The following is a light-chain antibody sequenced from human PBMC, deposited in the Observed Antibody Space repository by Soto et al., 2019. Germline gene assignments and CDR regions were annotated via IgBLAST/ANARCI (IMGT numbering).Light chain of an antibody. V-gene: IGLV2-8*01. CDR2: EVT. Sequence: LAQPPSASGSPGQSVTISCTGTSGDVGGYYYVSWYQHHPGKVPKLIIYEVTKRPSGVPDRFSGSKSGNTASLTVSGLQAEDEADYYCMSYVGSNIFVFGTGTKVTVL. CDR3: MSYVGSNIFV. J-gene: IGLJ1*01. CDR1: SGDVGGYYY.